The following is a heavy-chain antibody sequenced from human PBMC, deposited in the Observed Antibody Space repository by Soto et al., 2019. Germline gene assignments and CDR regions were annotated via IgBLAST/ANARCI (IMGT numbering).Heavy chain of an antibody. CDR3: ARDDIVVVPAAWGLEYPQYYFDY. J-gene: IGHJ4*02. D-gene: IGHD2-2*01. Sequence: GESLKISCAASGFTFSSYWMSWVRQAPGKGLEWVANIKQDGSEKYYVDSVKGRFPISRENFKNSLYLQMNSLKAEDTAVYYCARDDIVVVPAAWGLEYPQYYFDYWGQGTLVTVSS. CDR1: GFTFSSYW. V-gene: IGHV3-7*01. CDR2: IKQDGSEK.